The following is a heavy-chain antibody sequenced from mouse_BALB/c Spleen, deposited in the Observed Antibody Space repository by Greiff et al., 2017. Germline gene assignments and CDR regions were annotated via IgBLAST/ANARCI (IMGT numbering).Heavy chain of an antibody. V-gene: IGHV1-12*01. CDR1: GYTFTSYN. J-gene: IGHJ2*01. D-gene: IGHD4-1*01. CDR3: ARWDYPGFDY. CDR2: IYPGNGDT. Sequence: QVQLQQPGAELVKPGASVKMSCKASGYTFTSYNMHWVKQTPGQGLEWIGAIYPGNGDTSYNQKFKGKATLTADKSSSTAYMQLSSLTSEDSAVYYCARWDYPGFDYWGQGTTLTVSS.